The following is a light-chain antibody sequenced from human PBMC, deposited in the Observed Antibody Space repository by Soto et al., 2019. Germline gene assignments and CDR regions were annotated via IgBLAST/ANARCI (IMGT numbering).Light chain of an antibody. Sequence: QSALTQPPSVSGAPGQRVTISCTGNSSNIGAGYDVHWYQQLPGTAPKLIIYDNNNRPSGVPDRFSGSNSGTSASLAITGLQAEDEADYYCQSYDSSLSGSRVFGTGTKVTV. CDR2: DNN. J-gene: IGLJ1*01. V-gene: IGLV1-40*01. CDR3: QSYDSSLSGSRV. CDR1: SSNIGAGYD.